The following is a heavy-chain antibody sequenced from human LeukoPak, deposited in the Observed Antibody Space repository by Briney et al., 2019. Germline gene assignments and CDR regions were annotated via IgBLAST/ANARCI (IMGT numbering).Heavy chain of an antibody. D-gene: IGHD2-15*01. CDR2: ISSSSSYI. CDR3: AGLRYCSGGSCPRHY. CDR1: GFTFTSYS. Sequence: PGGSLRLSCAASGFTFTSYSMNWVRQPPGKGLEWVSSISSSSSYIYYADSVKGRFTISRDNAKNSLYLQMNSLRAEDTAVYYCAGLRYCSGGSCPRHYWGQGTLVTVSS. V-gene: IGHV3-21*01. J-gene: IGHJ4*02.